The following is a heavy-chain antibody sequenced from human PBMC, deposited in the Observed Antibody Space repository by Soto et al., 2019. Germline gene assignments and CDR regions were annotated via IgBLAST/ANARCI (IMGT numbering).Heavy chain of an antibody. J-gene: IGHJ4*02. Sequence: ASVKVSCKASGYTFTSYYMHWVRQAPGQGLGWMGIINPSGGSTSYAQKFQGRVTMTRDTSTSTVYMELSSLRSEDTAVYYCARVGGGRNDILTGHLDYGGKGTLVTVSS. D-gene: IGHD3-9*01. CDR2: INPSGGST. CDR3: ARVGGGRNDILTGHLDY. V-gene: IGHV1-46*01. CDR1: GYTFTSYY.